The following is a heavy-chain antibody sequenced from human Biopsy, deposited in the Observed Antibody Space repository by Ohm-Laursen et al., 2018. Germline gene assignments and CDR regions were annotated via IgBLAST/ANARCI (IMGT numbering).Heavy chain of an antibody. CDR1: GGSISSGGSY. V-gene: IGHV4-31*01. D-gene: IGHD3-22*01. J-gene: IGHJ5*02. Sequence: TLSLTCPVSGGSISSGGSYWSWIRQRPGKGLEWIGYIFNSANTYYNPSLKNLITISGDTSKNQFSLKLNSVTAADTAVYYCARGDYFDSNGYFWFDPWGQGTLLTVSS. CDR2: IFNSANT. CDR3: ARGDYFDSNGYFWFDP.